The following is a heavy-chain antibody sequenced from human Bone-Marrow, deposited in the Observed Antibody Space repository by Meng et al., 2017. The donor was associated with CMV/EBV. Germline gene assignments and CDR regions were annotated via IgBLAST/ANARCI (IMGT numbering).Heavy chain of an antibody. J-gene: IGHJ5*01. CDR1: GFIFDDYG. Sequence: GGSLRLSCEASGFIFDDYGMSWVRQASGKGLEWVSGINWNGESTGYADSVQGRFTISRDNSKNTLSLQMNSLRGEDTAVYYCAKVSGGYCSTTSCPPDSWGQGTLVTVSS. CDR2: INWNGEST. V-gene: IGHV3-20*04. D-gene: IGHD2-2*01. CDR3: AKVSGGYCSTTSCPPDS.